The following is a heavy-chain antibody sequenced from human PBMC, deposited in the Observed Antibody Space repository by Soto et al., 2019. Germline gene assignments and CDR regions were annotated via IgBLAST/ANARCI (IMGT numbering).Heavy chain of an antibody. D-gene: IGHD2-15*01. CDR2: INHSGST. V-gene: IGHV4-34*01. Sequence: SETLCLTCAACGGSFSVYYWSWIRQPPGKGLEWIGEINHSGSTNYNPSLKSRVTISVDTSKNQFSLKLSSVTAADTAVYYCARGKWAATSRWFDPWGQGTLVTVSS. CDR1: GGSFSVYY. J-gene: IGHJ5*02. CDR3: ARGKWAATSRWFDP.